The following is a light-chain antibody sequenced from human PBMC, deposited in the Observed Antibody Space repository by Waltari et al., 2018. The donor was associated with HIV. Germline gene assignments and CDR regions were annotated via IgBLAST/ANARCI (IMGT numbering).Light chain of an antibody. J-gene: IGLJ2*01. V-gene: IGLV3-1*01. CDR3: QAWDRSTTVV. CDR1: KLGDKY. Sequence: SYELTQPPSVSVSPGQTARITCSGNKLGDKYACWYQQKPGQSPVLVMYQDDRRPAGIHERFAGSNSGNTATLTISGTQARDEADYYCQAWDRSTTVVFGGGTKVTVL. CDR2: QDD.